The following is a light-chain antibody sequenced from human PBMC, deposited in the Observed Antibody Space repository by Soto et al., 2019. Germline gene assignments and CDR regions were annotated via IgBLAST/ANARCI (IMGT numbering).Light chain of an antibody. CDR2: GAS. CDR1: QSVSSSS. Sequence: EIVLTQSPGTLSLSPGERATLSCRASQSVSSSSLAWYQQKPGQAPRLLVYGASSRATGIPDRFSGSGSGTDLPLTISRLEPEDFAVYYCQQYGGSPLVTFGQGTKLEIK. CDR3: QQYGGSPLVT. J-gene: IGKJ2*01. V-gene: IGKV3-20*01.